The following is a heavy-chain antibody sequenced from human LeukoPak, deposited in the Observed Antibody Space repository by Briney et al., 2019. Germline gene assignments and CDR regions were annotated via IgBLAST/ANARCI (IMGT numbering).Heavy chain of an antibody. D-gene: IGHD3-22*01. CDR2: INPNSGGT. CDR1: GYTFTGYY. CDR3: ASSNSSGFRVLDY. J-gene: IGHJ4*02. Sequence: VASVKVSCKASGYTFTGYYMHWVRQAPGQGLEWMGWINPNSGGTNYAQKFQGWVTMTRDTSISTAYMELSRLRSEDTAVYYCASSNSSGFRVLDYWGQGTLVTVSS. V-gene: IGHV1-2*04.